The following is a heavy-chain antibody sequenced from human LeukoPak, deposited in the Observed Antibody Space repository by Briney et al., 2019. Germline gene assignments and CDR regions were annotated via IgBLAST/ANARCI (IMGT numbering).Heavy chain of an antibody. CDR3: ARALYYYGSGSNDY. CDR1: GYTFTDYY. CDR2: INPNGGGT. J-gene: IGHJ4*02. D-gene: IGHD3-10*01. Sequence: ASVKVSCKASGYTFTDYYLHWVRQAPGQGLEWMGWINPNGGGTNYAQKFQGRVTMTRDTSISTAYMELSRLRSDDTAVYYCARALYYYGSGSNDYWGQGTLVTVSS. V-gene: IGHV1-2*02.